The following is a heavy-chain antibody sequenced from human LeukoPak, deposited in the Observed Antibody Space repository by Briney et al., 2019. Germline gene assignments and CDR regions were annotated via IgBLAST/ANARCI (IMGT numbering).Heavy chain of an antibody. D-gene: IGHD6-13*01. CDR3: ATSSSSWYPNWFDP. J-gene: IGHJ5*02. Sequence: GASVKVSCKVSGYTLTELSMHWVRQAPGKGLEWMGGFDPEDGETIYAQKFQGRVTMTEDTSTDTAYMELSSLRSEDTAVYYCATSSSSWYPNWFDPWGQGTLVTVSS. CDR1: GYTLTELS. V-gene: IGHV1-24*01. CDR2: FDPEDGET.